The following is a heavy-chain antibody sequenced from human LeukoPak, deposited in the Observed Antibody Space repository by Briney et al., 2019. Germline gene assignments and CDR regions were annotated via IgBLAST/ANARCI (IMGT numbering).Heavy chain of an antibody. CDR2: TWYDGSNK. V-gene: IGHV3-33*01. Sequence: GGSLRLSCAASGFTFSSYGMHWVRQAPGKGLEWVAVTWYDGSNKYYADSVKGRFTISRDNAKNSLYLQMNSLRAEDTAVYYCARPSGSVAFDIWGQGTVVTVSS. J-gene: IGHJ3*02. CDR1: GFTFSSYG. D-gene: IGHD1-14*01. CDR3: ARPSGSVAFDI.